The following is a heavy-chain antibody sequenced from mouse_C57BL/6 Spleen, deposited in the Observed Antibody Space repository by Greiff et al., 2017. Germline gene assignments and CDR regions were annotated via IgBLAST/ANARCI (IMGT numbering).Heavy chain of an antibody. D-gene: IGHD1-1*01. Sequence: QVQLQQPGAELVRPGSSVKLSCKASGYTFTSYWMDWVKQRPGQGLEWIGNIYPSDSETHYNQKFKDKATLTVDKSSSTAYMQLSSLTSEDSAVYYCASRGNFITTVVATDYYAMDYWGQGTSVTVSS. J-gene: IGHJ4*01. V-gene: IGHV1-61*01. CDR2: IYPSDSET. CDR1: GYTFTSYW. CDR3: ASRGNFITTVVATDYYAMDY.